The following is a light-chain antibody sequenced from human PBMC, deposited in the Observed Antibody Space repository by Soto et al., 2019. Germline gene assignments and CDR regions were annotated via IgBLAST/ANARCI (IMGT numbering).Light chain of an antibody. CDR2: WAS. Sequence: DIVMTQSPDSLAVSLGEGATINCKSSQSVLYSSNNKNYLAWYQQKPGQPPKLLIYWASTRESGVLDRFSGSGSGTDFTLTISSLQAEDVAVYYCQQYYTNPLTFGGGTKVEIK. CDR3: QQYYTNPLT. V-gene: IGKV4-1*01. CDR1: QSVLYSSNNKNY. J-gene: IGKJ4*01.